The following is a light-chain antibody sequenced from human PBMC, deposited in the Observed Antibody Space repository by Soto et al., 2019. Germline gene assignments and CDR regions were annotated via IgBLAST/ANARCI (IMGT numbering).Light chain of an antibody. CDR2: DVS. CDR1: SSDVGGYSY. J-gene: IGLJ2*01. V-gene: IGLV2-14*01. CDR3: SSYTSSSTAPV. Sequence: QSVLTQPASVSGSPGQSITISCTGTSSDVGGYSYVSWYQQHPGKAPKLMIYDVSNRPSGVSNRFSGSKSGNTASLTISGLQAEDEADYYCSSYTSSSTAPVFGGGTKLTVL.